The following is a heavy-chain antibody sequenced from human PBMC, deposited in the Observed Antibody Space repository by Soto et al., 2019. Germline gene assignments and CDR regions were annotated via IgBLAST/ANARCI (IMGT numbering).Heavy chain of an antibody. CDR2: IYWDDDK. V-gene: IGHV2-5*02. D-gene: IGHD3-10*01. CDR1: GFSLSTSGVG. J-gene: IGHJ4*02. Sequence: QITLKESGPTLVKPTQTLTLTCTFSGFSLSTSGVGVGWIRQPPGKALEWLAVIYWDDDKRSSSSLKSRLTITKDTSKNQVVLTMTNMDPVDTATYYCAHHPYYGLVPYSFDYWGQGILVTVSS. CDR3: AHHPYYGLVPYSFDY.